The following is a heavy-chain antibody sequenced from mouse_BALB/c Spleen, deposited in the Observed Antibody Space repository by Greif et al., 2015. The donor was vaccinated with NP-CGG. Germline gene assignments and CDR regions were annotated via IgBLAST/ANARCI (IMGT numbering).Heavy chain of an antibody. CDR3: ARGYYGSSYRYWYSDV. V-gene: IGHV1S34*01. D-gene: IGHD1-1*01. CDR1: GYSFTGYY. CDR2: ISCYNGAT. Sequence: LVNTGASVKISCKASGYSFTGYYMHWVKQSHGKSLEWIGYISCYNGATSYNQKFKGKATFTVDTSSXTAYMQFNSLTSEDSAVYYCARGYYGSSYRYWYSDVWGAGTTVTVSS. J-gene: IGHJ1*01.